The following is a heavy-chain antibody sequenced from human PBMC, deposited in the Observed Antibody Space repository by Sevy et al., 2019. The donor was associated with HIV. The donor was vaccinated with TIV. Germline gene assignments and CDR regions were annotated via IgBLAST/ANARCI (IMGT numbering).Heavy chain of an antibody. J-gene: IGHJ4*02. Sequence: SETLSLTCTVSGVSISAGSYGWGWIRQPPGKGLEWIATIFFSGSTYYNPSLKSRVTISVDTSKSRFSLKLNSVTAADTAVYYCARQGGLVDRAFDYWGQGTLVTVSS. CDR2: IFFSGST. D-gene: IGHD2-21*01. CDR1: GVSISAGSYG. V-gene: IGHV4-39*01. CDR3: ARQGGLVDRAFDY.